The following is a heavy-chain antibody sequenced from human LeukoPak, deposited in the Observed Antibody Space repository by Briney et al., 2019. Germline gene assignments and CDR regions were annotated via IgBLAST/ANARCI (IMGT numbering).Heavy chain of an antibody. Sequence: GGSLRLSCAASGFTFSSYAMHWVRQAPGKGLEWVAVISYDGSNKYYADSVKGRFTISRDNSKNTLYLQMNSLRAEDTAVYYCAREREVDYDILTGYNAPDAFDIWGQGTMVTVSS. CDR1: GFTFSSYA. J-gene: IGHJ3*02. V-gene: IGHV3-30-3*01. CDR3: AREREVDYDILTGYNAPDAFDI. CDR2: ISYDGSNK. D-gene: IGHD3-9*01.